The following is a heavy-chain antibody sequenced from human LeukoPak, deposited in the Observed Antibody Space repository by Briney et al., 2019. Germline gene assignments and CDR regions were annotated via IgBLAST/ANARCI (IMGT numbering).Heavy chain of an antibody. D-gene: IGHD3-10*01. CDR3: AKDNRVRGVLDY. V-gene: IGHV3-30*18. CDR1: GFTFSSYG. J-gene: IGHJ4*02. CDR2: ISYDGSNK. Sequence: GGSLRLSCAASGFTFSSYGMHWVRQAPGKGLEWVAVISYDGSNKYYADSVKGRFTISRDNSKNTLYLQMNSLRAEDTAVYYCAKDNRVRGVLDYWGQGTLVTVSS.